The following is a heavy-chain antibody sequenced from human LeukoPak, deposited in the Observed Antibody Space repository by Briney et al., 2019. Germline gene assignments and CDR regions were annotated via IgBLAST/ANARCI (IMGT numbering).Heavy chain of an antibody. D-gene: IGHD4-17*01. CDR3: ATGHRDYSGY. Sequence: ASVKVSCKASGYTFTGYYMHWVRQATGQGLEWMGWMNPNSGNTGYAQKFQGRVTMTRNTSISTAYMELSSLRSEDTAVYYCATGHRDYSGYWGQGTLVTVSS. V-gene: IGHV1-8*02. J-gene: IGHJ4*02. CDR2: MNPNSGNT. CDR1: GYTFTGYY.